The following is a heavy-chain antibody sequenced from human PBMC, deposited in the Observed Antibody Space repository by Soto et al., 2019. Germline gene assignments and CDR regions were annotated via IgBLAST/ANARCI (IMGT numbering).Heavy chain of an antibody. CDR2: IYYSGST. V-gene: IGHV4-59*01. CDR1: GGSISSYY. CDR3: ARDANYVAGFDY. J-gene: IGHJ4*02. D-gene: IGHD6-19*01. Sequence: PSETLSLTCTVSGGSISSYYWSWIRQPPGKGLEWIGYIYYSGSTNYNPSLKSRVTISVDTSKNQFSLKLSSVTAAYTAVYYCARDANYVAGFDYWGQGTPVTVSS.